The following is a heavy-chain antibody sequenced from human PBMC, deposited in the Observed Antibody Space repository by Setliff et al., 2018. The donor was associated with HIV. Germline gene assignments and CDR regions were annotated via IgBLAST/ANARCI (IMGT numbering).Heavy chain of an antibody. CDR2: VFYNGDT. J-gene: IGHJ6*04. CDR1: GGSIRSYY. Sequence: SETLSLTCTVSGGSIRSYYWSWIRQSPGKGLEWIGYVFYNGDTAYNPSLKSRLTISVDTSKSQFSLKLTSVTAADTAVYYCARQMTIPGVAVTPVDVWGKGTTVTVSS. D-gene: IGHD3-3*01. CDR3: ARQMTIPGVAVTPVDV. V-gene: IGHV4-59*08.